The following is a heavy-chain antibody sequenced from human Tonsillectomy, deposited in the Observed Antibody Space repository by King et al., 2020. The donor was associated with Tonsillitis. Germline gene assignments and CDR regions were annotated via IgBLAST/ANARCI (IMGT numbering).Heavy chain of an antibody. J-gene: IGHJ4*02. CDR3: ARGTSTWNGIDY. V-gene: IGHV3-74*01. CDR2: ISPDGRST. D-gene: IGHD1-1*01. Sequence: VQLVESGGGLVQPGGSLRLSCAASGFTFSSYWMHWVRQAPGRGLVWVSRISPDGRSTAYADSVKGRFTISRDNAENTPYLQMNSLRADDTALYYCARGTSTWNGIDYWGQGTLVTVSS. CDR1: GFTFSSYW.